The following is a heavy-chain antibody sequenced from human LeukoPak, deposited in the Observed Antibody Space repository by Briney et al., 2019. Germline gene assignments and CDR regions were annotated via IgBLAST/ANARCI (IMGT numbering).Heavy chain of an antibody. Sequence: GGSLRLSCEASGFTFSSYGMHWVRQAPGKGLEWVAFIRYDGSNKYYADSVKGRFTISRDNSKNTLYLQMNSLRAEDTAVYYCAKDRPLTYYFDYWGQGTLVTVSS. V-gene: IGHV3-30*02. J-gene: IGHJ4*02. CDR2: IRYDGSNK. CDR1: GFTFSSYG. CDR3: AKDRPLTYYFDY.